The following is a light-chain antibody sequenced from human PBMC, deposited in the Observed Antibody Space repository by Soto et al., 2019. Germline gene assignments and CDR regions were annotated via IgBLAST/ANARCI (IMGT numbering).Light chain of an antibody. V-gene: IGKV2-40*01. CDR2: TVS. CDR1: QNLLDRDDGKTY. J-gene: IGKJ5*01. CDR3: MQPIEFPLT. Sequence: DIVMTQTPLSLSVSPGEPASISCRSSQNLLDRDDGKTYLDWYLQKPGQSPQVLIYTVSYRASGVPDRFSGSGSGTDFTLKISRVEAEDVGVYYCMQPIEFPLTFGQGTRLEIK.